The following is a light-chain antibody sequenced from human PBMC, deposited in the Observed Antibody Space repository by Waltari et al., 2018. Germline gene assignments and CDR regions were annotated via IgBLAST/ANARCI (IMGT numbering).Light chain of an antibody. CDR3: QHRYNWPRT. Sequence: ILLTQSPVILSVSPGGRATLPCKASRSISNNLVLYQQIPGQAPRLLIYDASNRATGIPARFSGSGSGTDFTLTIASLEPEDLAVYYCQHRYNWPRTFGQGTKVEIK. J-gene: IGKJ1*01. CDR1: RSISNN. V-gene: IGKV3-11*01. CDR2: DAS.